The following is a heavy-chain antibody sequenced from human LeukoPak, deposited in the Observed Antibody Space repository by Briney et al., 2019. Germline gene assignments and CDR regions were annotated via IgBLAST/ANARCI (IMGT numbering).Heavy chain of an antibody. CDR3: AAGTAADF. CDR2: ISASSSYT. J-gene: IGHJ4*02. V-gene: IGHV3-11*03. CDR1: GIPFSDYY. D-gene: IGHD6-13*01. Sequence: GGSLRLSCVVSGIPFSDYYMNWIRLAPGKGLEWISYISASSSYTDYADSVKGRFTISRDNAKNTLYLQMNSLGVEDTAVYYCAAGTAADFSGQGTLVSVSS.